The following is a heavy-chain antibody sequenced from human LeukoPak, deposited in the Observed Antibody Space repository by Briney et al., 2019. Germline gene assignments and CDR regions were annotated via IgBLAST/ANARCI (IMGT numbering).Heavy chain of an antibody. CDR2: IRSTANNYAT. CDR3: TSLPYDSGFYYYTEYFQH. D-gene: IGHD3-22*01. Sequence: GGSLRLSCAASGFTFSGSAMHWVRQASGKGPEWVGRIRSTANNYATAYAASVKGRFTISRDDSKNTAYLQINSLKTEDTAVYYCTSLPYDSGFYYYTEYFQHWGQGTLVTVSS. V-gene: IGHV3-73*01. J-gene: IGHJ1*01. CDR1: GFTFSGSA.